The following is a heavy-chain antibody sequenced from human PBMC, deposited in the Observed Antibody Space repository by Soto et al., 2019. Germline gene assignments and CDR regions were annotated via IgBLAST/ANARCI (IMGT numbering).Heavy chain of an antibody. J-gene: IGHJ3*02. Sequence: QEQLVESGGGVVQPGTALRLSCAASGCSFRSYAMHWVRQAPGKGLEWVAIISYDGSKKYYADSVKGRFTISRDNSKNTLYLQMNSLRAEDTTVYYCAKSFGAIAATAFDIWGQGTMVTVSS. V-gene: IGHV3-30*18. CDR3: AKSFGAIAATAFDI. CDR2: ISYDGSKK. D-gene: IGHD2-15*01. CDR1: GCSFRSYA.